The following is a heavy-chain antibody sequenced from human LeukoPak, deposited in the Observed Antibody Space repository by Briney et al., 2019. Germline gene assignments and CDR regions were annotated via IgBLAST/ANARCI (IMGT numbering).Heavy chain of an antibody. D-gene: IGHD3-10*01. Sequence: GESLKISCKGSGYSFTSYWIGWVRQMPGKGLEWMGIIYPGDSDTRYSPSLQGQVTISADKSISTAYLRWSSLKASDTAMYYCATGRSFSGSYWDYWGQGTLVTVSS. CDR1: GYSFTSYW. J-gene: IGHJ4*02. V-gene: IGHV5-51*01. CDR3: ATGRSFSGSYWDY. CDR2: IYPGDSDT.